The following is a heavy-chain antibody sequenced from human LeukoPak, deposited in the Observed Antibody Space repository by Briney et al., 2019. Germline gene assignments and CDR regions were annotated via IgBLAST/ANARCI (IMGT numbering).Heavy chain of an antibody. Sequence: GGSLRLSCAASGFTFSSYSVNWVRQAPGKGLEWVSYISSSSSTIYYADSVKGRFTISRDNAKNSLYLQMNSLRAEDTAVYYCAGDLLPGIAAAGNSDYWGQGTLVTVSS. D-gene: IGHD6-13*01. CDR1: GFTFSSYS. CDR2: ISSSSSTI. V-gene: IGHV3-48*01. CDR3: AGDLLPGIAAAGNSDY. J-gene: IGHJ4*02.